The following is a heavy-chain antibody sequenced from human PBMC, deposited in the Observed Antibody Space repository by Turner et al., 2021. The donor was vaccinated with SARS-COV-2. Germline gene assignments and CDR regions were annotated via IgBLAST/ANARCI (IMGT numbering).Heavy chain of an antibody. D-gene: IGHD6-19*01. J-gene: IGHJ6*02. V-gene: IGHV3-9*01. Sequence: EVQLVESGGGLVQPGWSLSLSFASSGFTFDDYDMHWFRQAPGKGLEWVSGISWNSGSIGYADSVKGRFTISRDNAKNSLYLQMNSLRVEDTALYYCVKDLGYSSGGMDVWGQGTTVTVSS. CDR2: ISWNSGSI. CDR1: GFTFDDYD. CDR3: VKDLGYSSGGMDV.